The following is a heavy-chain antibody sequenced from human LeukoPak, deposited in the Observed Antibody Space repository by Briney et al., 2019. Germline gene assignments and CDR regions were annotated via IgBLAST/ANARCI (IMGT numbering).Heavy chain of an antibody. Sequence: GGSLRLSRASSGFTVSSNYVSWVRQAPGKGLEWVSVIYSGGSTYYADSVKGRFTISRHNSKNTLYLQMNSLRAEDTAVYYCARSDYYDSSGYYYGPHAFDIWGQGTMVTVSS. V-gene: IGHV3-53*04. CDR2: IYSGGST. CDR1: GFTVSSNY. J-gene: IGHJ3*02. D-gene: IGHD3-22*01. CDR3: ARSDYYDSSGYYYGPHAFDI.